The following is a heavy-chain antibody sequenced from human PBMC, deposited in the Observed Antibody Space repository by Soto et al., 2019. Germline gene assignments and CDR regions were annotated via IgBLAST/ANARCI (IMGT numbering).Heavy chain of an antibody. CDR2: INGDGSST. CDR3: ARAQLLPDDAFDA. J-gene: IGHJ3*01. D-gene: IGHD2-2*01. Sequence: PLVESGGGLVQPGGSLRLSCAASGFTFSNFWMHWVRQASGKGPVWVSRINGDGSSTSHADSVKGRFTISRDNAENTLFLQMSGLRAEDTAVYYCARAQLLPDDAFDAWGRGTVVTVSS. V-gene: IGHV3-74*01. CDR1: GFTFSNFW.